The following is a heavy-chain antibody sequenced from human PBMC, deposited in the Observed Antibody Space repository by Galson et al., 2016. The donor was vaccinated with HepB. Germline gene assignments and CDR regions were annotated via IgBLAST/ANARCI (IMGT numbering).Heavy chain of an antibody. CDR3: AGVKIPIFYHSYYMDV. J-gene: IGHJ6*03. V-gene: IGHV1-69*13. Sequence: SVKVSCKASGDTLSNYAITWVRQAPGQGLEWMGGIISVFGSPNYAQKFQGRVTITADDSTSTAYMELSSLRSEDSAVYYCAGVKIPIFYHSYYMDVWGKGTTVTVSS. CDR2: IISVFGSP. CDR1: GDTLSNYA. D-gene: IGHD2-21*01.